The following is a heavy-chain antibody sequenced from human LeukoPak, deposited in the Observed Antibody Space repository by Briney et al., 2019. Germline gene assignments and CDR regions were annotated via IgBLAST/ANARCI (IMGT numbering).Heavy chain of an antibody. CDR3: ASTVVTRPDRPFDY. J-gene: IGHJ4*02. D-gene: IGHD4-23*01. CDR1: GGSISSRSYY. V-gene: IGHV4-39*07. CDR2: IYYSGDT. Sequence: SETLSLTCTVSGGSISSRSYYWGWIRQPPGKGLEWIANIYYSGDTYYNPSLKSRVTISVDTSRNQFSLKLSSVTAADTAVYYCASTVVTRPDRPFDYWGQGTLVTVSS.